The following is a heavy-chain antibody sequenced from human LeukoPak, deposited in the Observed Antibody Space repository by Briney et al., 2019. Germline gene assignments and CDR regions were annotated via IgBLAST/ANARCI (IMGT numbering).Heavy chain of an antibody. CDR3: ARDQSYGDYPLYYFDY. Sequence: GASVKVSCKASGGTFSSYAIGWVRQAPGQGLEWMGGIIPIFGTANYAQKFQGRVTITADESTSTAYMELSSLRSEDTAVYYCARDQSYGDYPLYYFDYWGQGTLVTVSS. CDR2: IIPIFGTA. V-gene: IGHV1-69*13. CDR1: GGTFSSYA. D-gene: IGHD4-17*01. J-gene: IGHJ4*02.